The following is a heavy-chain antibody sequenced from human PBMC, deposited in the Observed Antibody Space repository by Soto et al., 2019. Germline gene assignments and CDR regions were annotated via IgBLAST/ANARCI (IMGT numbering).Heavy chain of an antibody. D-gene: IGHD4-17*01. CDR1: GYTFTSYY. Sequence: QVQLVQSGAEVKKPGASVKVSCKASGYTFTSYYMHWVRQAPGQGLEWMGIINPSGGSTSYAQKFQGRVTRTRDTSTSTVYMELSSLRSEDTAVYYCAIIDYGGNLIFDYWGQGTLVTVSS. CDR3: AIIDYGGNLIFDY. CDR2: INPSGGST. J-gene: IGHJ4*02. V-gene: IGHV1-46*01.